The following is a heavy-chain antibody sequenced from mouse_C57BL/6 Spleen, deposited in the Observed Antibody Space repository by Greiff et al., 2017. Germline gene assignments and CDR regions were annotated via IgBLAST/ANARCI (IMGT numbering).Heavy chain of an antibody. Sequence: VQLQQSGTELVKPGASVKLSCKASGYTFTSYWMHWVKQRPGQGLEWIGNINPSNGGTNYNEKFKSKATLTVDKSSSTAYMQLSSLTSEDSAVYYGAREGDYYGSSYWYFDVWGTGTTVTVSS. CDR3: AREGDYYGSSYWYFDV. V-gene: IGHV1-53*01. D-gene: IGHD1-1*01. CDR2: INPSNGGT. J-gene: IGHJ1*03. CDR1: GYTFTSYW.